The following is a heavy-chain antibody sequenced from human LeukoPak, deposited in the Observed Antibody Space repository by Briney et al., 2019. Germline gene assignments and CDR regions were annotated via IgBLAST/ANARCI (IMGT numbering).Heavy chain of an antibody. CDR2: IYPGDSDT. Sequence: GESLKISCKASGYSFTNYWIGWVRQLPGKGLEWMAIIYPGDSDTRYSPSFQGQVTISAVKSISTAYLQWSSLKASDTAMYYCARYFYGMDVWGQGTTVTVSS. CDR1: GYSFTNYW. J-gene: IGHJ6*02. CDR3: ARYFYGMDV. V-gene: IGHV5-51*01.